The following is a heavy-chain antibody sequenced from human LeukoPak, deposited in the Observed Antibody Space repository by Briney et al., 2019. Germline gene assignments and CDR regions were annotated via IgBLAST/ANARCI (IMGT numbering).Heavy chain of an antibody. CDR3: ARDYFTANDY. V-gene: IGHV1-2*02. D-gene: IGHD2-21*02. Sequence: GASVKVSGKASGYTFTGYYIHWVRQAPGQGLEWMGWINPNSGGTNYAQKFQGRVTMTRDTSISTAYMELSRLRSDDTAVYYCARDYFTANDYWGQGTLVTVSP. J-gene: IGHJ4*02. CDR2: INPNSGGT. CDR1: GYTFTGYY.